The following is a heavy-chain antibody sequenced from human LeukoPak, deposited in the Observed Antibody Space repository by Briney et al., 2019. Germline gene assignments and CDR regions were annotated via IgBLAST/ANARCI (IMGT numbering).Heavy chain of an antibody. J-gene: IGHJ4*02. V-gene: IGHV4-34*01. D-gene: IGHD3-22*01. Sequence: SETLSLTCAVYGGSFSGYYWSWIRQPPGKGLEWIGEINHSGSTNYNPSLKSRVTISVDTSKKQFSLKLSSVTAADTAVYYCVTYYFDSSGPRKNYWGQGTLVTVSS. CDR3: VTYYFDSSGPRKNY. CDR1: GGSFSGYY. CDR2: INHSGST.